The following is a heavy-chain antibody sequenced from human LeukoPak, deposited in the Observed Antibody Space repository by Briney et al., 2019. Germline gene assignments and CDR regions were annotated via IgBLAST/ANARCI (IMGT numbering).Heavy chain of an antibody. CDR1: GFTFSSYS. CDR2: ISGSGGST. V-gene: IGHV3-23*01. J-gene: IGHJ4*02. D-gene: IGHD3-16*01. CDR3: AKAGSRLVYFDY. Sequence: GGSLRLSCAASGFTFSSYSMSWVRQAPGKGLEWVSAISGSGGSTYYADSVKGRFTISRDNSKNTLYLQMNSLRAEDTAVYYCAKAGSRLVYFDYWGQGTLVTVSS.